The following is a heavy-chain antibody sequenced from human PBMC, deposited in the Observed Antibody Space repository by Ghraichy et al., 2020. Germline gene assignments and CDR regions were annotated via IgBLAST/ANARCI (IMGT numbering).Heavy chain of an antibody. Sequence: GGSLRLSCSASAFTFSDAWMTWVRQAPGKGLEWVGRVKSEVDGGTIDYAAPVKGRFIISRDDSKKTLSLQMNSLKSEDTAVYYCVTTPGGNSYYWGRGTLVTVSS. CDR1: AFTFSDAW. CDR2: VKSEVDGGTI. J-gene: IGHJ4*02. D-gene: IGHD4-23*01. V-gene: IGHV3-15*01. CDR3: VTTPGGNSYY.